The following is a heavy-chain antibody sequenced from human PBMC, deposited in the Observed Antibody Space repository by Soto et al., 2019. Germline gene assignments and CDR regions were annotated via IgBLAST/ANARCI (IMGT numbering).Heavy chain of an antibody. D-gene: IGHD2-15*01. CDR1: GYTLTDYY. CDR2: VNPNSGGT. CDR3: AREGAATANYGMDV. J-gene: IGHJ6*02. Sequence: ASMKGSRKASGYTLTDYYIHWVRQAPGQGLEWMGWVNPNSGGTNYAQKFQGWVTMTRDTSISTVYMELSSLKSDDMAVYYCAREGAATANYGMDVWGQGTTVTVSS. V-gene: IGHV1-2*04.